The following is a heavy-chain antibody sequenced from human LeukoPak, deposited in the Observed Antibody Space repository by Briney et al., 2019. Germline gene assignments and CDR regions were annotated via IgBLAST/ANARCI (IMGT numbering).Heavy chain of an antibody. J-gene: IGHJ4*02. CDR2: IIPIFGRA. V-gene: IGHV1-69*13. Sequence: SVKVSFKSSGGTFSSYAISWVRQAPGQGLEWVGVIIPIFGRANYEQKFQGRVTSKADESTSTAYMELSSLRSEDTAVYYCARVAGGGARLAGNYFDYWGQGTLVTVSS. D-gene: IGHD2-21*01. CDR1: GGTFSSYA. CDR3: ARVAGGGARLAGNYFDY.